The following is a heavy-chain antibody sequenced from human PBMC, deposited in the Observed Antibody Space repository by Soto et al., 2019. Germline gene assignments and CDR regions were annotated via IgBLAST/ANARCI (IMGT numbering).Heavy chain of an antibody. J-gene: IGHJ4*02. CDR1: GFTFSSYW. CDR3: ARDSRDQYQLLY. D-gene: IGHD2-2*01. CDR2: INSDGSST. Sequence: PEGSLRLSCAASGFTFSSYWMHWVRQAPGKGLVWVSRINSDGSSTSYADSVKGRFTISRDNAKNTLYLQMNSLRAEDTPVYYCARDSRDQYQLLYCGQGPLVTV. V-gene: IGHV3-74*01.